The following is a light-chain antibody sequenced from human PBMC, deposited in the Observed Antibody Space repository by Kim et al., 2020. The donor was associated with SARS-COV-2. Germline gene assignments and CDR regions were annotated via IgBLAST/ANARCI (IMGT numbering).Light chain of an antibody. CDR2: KIS. CDR3: MQGTHWPYFT. J-gene: IGKJ3*01. CDR1: ESLVYSDGNTY. V-gene: IGKV2-30*01. Sequence: VVMTQSPLSLPVTLGQPASISCRSSESLVYSDGNTYLSWFQQRPGQSPRRLIYKISNRDSGVPDRFSGSGSGTDFTLKISRVEAEDVGVYYCMQGTHWPYFTFGPGTKVDIK.